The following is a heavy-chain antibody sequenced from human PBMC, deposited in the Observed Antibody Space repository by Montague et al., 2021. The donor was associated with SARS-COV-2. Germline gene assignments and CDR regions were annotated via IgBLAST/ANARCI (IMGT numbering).Heavy chain of an antibody. CDR3: ARDKPDYDFWPGYGMDV. J-gene: IGHJ6*02. CDR2: IYYSGST. V-gene: IGHV4-59*01. CDR1: GGSISSYY. D-gene: IGHD3-3*01. Sequence: SETLSLTCTASGGSISSYYWSWIRQPPGKGLEWIGYIYYSGSTNYNPSLKSRVTISVDTSKNQFSLKLSSVTAADTAVYYCARDKPDYDFWPGYGMDVWGQGTTVTVSS.